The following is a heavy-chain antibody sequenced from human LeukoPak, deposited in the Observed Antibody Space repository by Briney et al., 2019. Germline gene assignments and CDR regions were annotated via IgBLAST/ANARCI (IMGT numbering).Heavy chain of an antibody. D-gene: IGHD4-23*01. CDR2: IYYSGST. CDR1: GGSISSYY. J-gene: IGHJ4*02. Sequence: PSETLSLTCTVSGGSISSYYWSWIRQPPGKGLEWIGYIYYSGSTNYNPSLKSRVTISVDTSKNQFSLKLSSVTAADTAVYYCARHPTSTVVRYFDYWGQGTLVTVSS. V-gene: IGHV4-59*08. CDR3: ARHPTSTVVRYFDY.